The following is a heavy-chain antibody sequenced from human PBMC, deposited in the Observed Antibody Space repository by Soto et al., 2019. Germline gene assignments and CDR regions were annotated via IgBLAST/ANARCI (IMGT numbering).Heavy chain of an antibody. CDR2: IKQDGSEI. J-gene: IGHJ4*02. D-gene: IGHD3-10*01. Sequence: EVQLVESGGGLVQPGGSLRLSCVASGFTFSSYWMNWVRQVPGKGLEWVANIKQDGSEINYVDSVKGRFTISRDNAKNSLHLHMNGLRAEDSAVYYCARSSGWTGDYWGQGIVVTVSS. V-gene: IGHV3-7*04. CDR1: GFTFSSYW. CDR3: ARSSGWTGDY.